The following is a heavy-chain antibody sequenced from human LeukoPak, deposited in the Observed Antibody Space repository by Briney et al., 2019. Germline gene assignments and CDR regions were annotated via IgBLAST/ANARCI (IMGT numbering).Heavy chain of an antibody. Sequence: SVKVSCKASGGTFRSYAINWVRQAPGQGLEWMGRIIPMLSITNYAQKLQGRVTIIEDKSTNKAYMELSSLRSEDTAVYYCATYNVDYYDTSDGMDVWGQGTTVTVSS. J-gene: IGHJ6*01. CDR3: ATYNVDYYDTSDGMDV. CDR2: IIPMLSIT. CDR1: GGTFRSYA. D-gene: IGHD3-22*01. V-gene: IGHV1-69*04.